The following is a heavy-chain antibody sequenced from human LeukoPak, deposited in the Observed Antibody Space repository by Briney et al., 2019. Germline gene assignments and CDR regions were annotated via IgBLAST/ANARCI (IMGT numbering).Heavy chain of an antibody. J-gene: IGHJ4*02. CDR1: GFPFSIYA. V-gene: IGHV3-23*01. Sequence: PGGALGLSFAASGFPFSIYAMRRVRPAPGGGLGGVSCISGSGSSTYYADSLKGRFTISRDNSKNTLYLQMNSLGAEDTAVYYCANYYDDIGYTFDYWGQGTLVTVSS. CDR2: ISGSGSST. CDR3: ANYYDDIGYTFDY. D-gene: IGHD3-22*01.